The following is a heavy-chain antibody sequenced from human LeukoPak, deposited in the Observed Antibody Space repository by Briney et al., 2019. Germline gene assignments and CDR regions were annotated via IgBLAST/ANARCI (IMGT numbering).Heavy chain of an antibody. CDR2: IKKDESEK. CDR1: GFTFSSYA. Sequence: GGSLRLSCAASGFTFSSYAMSWVRQAPGKGLEWVANIKKDESEKDYVDSVKGRFTISRDNAKNSLYLQMNSLRAEDTAVYYCATYSGAHHKTFDDWGQGTLVTVSS. CDR3: ATYSGAHHKTFDD. D-gene: IGHD1-26*01. V-gene: IGHV3-7*03. J-gene: IGHJ4*02.